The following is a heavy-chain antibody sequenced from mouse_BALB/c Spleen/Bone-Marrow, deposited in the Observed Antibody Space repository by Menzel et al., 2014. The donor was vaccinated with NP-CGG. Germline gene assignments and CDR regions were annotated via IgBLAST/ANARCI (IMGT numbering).Heavy chain of an antibody. D-gene: IGHD2-14*01. Sequence: VTLKVSGAELVKPGASVKLSCTASGFNIKDTYMHWVKQRPEQGLEWIGRIDPANGNTKYDPKFQGKATITADISSNTAYLQLSSLTSEDTAVYYCASYRYAWYFDVWGAGTTVTVSS. CDR2: IDPANGNT. CDR1: GFNIKDTY. J-gene: IGHJ1*01. V-gene: IGHV14-3*02. CDR3: ASYRYAWYFDV.